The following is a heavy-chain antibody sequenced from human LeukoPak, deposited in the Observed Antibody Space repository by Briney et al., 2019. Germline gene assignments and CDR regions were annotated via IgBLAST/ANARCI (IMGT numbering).Heavy chain of an antibody. CDR1: GFTFSGSA. V-gene: IGHV3-73*01. CDR3: SSGLSVLRSNNTPVDY. Sequence: GGSLRLSCAASGFTFSGSAMHWVRQASGKGLEWVGRIRSKTNNYATAYAASVKGRFTISRDDSKNTAYLQMNSLKTGDTAVYFCSSGLSVLRSNNTPVDYWGQGTLVTVSS. D-gene: IGHD4-17*01. J-gene: IGHJ4*02. CDR2: IRSKTNNYAT.